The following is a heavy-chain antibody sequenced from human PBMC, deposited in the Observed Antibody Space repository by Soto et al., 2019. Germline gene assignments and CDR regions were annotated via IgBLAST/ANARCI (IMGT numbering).Heavy chain of an antibody. CDR2: IIPILGIA. D-gene: IGHD3-22*01. J-gene: IGHJ4*02. CDR3: PRDLGTSYDSSARGDFHY. V-gene: IGHV1-69*08. CDR1: GGTFSSYT. Sequence: QVQLVQSGAEVKKPGSSVKVSCKASGGTFSSYTISWVRQAPGQGLEWMGRIIPILGIANYAQKFQGRVTTTADKGAGTCCRELGSRRADAPAVTDWPRDLGTSYDSSARGDFHYWGRGALGAVSS.